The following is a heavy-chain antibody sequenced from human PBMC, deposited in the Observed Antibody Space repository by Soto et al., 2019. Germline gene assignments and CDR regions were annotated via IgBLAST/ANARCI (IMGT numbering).Heavy chain of an antibody. CDR3: ARDGIAVAAAGANDY. J-gene: IGHJ4*02. CDR1: GFTVSSNY. V-gene: IGHV3-66*01. D-gene: IGHD6-19*01. CDR2: IYSGGST. Sequence: EVQLVESGGGLVQPGGSLRLSCAASGFTVSSNYMSWVRQAPGKGLEWVSVIYSGGSTYYADSVKGRFTISRDNSXITLYLQMNSLRAEDTAVYYCARDGIAVAAAGANDYWGQGTLVTVSS.